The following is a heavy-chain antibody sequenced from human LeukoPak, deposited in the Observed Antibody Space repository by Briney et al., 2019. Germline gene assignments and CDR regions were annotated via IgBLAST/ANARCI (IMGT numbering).Heavy chain of an antibody. V-gene: IGHV4-30-4*08. Sequence: SETLSLTCTVSGGSISSYYWSWIRQPPGKGLEWIGYIYYSGSTYYNPSLKSRVTISVDTSKNQFSLKLSSVTAADTAVYYCAREVVVPAAISALRYWFDPWGQGTLVTVSS. CDR3: AREVVVPAAISALRYWFDP. D-gene: IGHD2-2*02. J-gene: IGHJ5*02. CDR2: IYYSGST. CDR1: GGSISSYY.